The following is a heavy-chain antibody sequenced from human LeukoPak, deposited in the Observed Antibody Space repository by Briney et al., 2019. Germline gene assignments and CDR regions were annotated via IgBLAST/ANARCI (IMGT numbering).Heavy chain of an antibody. D-gene: IGHD1-26*01. Sequence: PSETLSLTCTVSGGSISSSSYYWGWIRQPPGKGLEWIGSIYYSGSTYYNPSLKSRVTISVDTSKNQFSLKLSSVTAADTAVYYCARRGGSYLSYFDYWGQGTLVTVSS. CDR1: GGSISSSSYY. CDR2: IYYSGST. CDR3: ARRGGSYLSYFDY. V-gene: IGHV4-39*01. J-gene: IGHJ4*02.